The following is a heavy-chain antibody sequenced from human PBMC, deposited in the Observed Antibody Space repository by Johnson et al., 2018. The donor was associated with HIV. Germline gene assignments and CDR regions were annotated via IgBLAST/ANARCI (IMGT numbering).Heavy chain of an antibody. V-gene: IGHV3-30*04. CDR1: GFTFSSYA. Sequence: QVQLVESGGGLVQPGGSLRLSCAASGFTFSSYAMHWVRQAPGKGLEWVAVISYDGSNKYYADSVKGRFTISRDNSKNTLYLQMNSLRVEDTAIYYCAKDQAGVPSGWSAFDIWGQGTTVTVSS. CDR3: AKDQAGVPSGWSAFDI. J-gene: IGHJ3*02. D-gene: IGHD6-19*01. CDR2: ISYDGSNK.